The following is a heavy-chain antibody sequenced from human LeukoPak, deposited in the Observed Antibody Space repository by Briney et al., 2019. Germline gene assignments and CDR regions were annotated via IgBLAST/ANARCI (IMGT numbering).Heavy chain of an antibody. Sequence: ASVKVSCKASGYAFTSYAMNWVRQAPGQGLEWMGWINTNTGNPTYAQGFTGRFVFSLDTSVSTAYLQISSLKAEDTAVYYCAREVPYYGSGSYYNVFGSYYYYGMDVWGQGTTVTVSS. CDR2: INTNTGNP. D-gene: IGHD3-10*01. CDR3: AREVPYYGSGSYYNVFGSYYYYGMDV. J-gene: IGHJ6*02. CDR1: GYAFTSYA. V-gene: IGHV7-4-1*02.